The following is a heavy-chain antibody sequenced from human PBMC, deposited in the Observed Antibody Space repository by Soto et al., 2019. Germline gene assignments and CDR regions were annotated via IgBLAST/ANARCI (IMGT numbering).Heavy chain of an antibody. CDR1: GGTFSSYT. CDR3: ATDCSITSCPRNYYYYYYMDV. J-gene: IGHJ6*03. Sequence: QVQLVQSGAEVKKPGSTVKVSCKASGGTFSSYTISWVRQAPGQGLEWMGRIIPILGIANYAQKFQGRVTITADKSTRTAYMELSSMSSEDTAVYYCATDCSITSCPRNYYYYYYMDVWGKGTTVTVSS. V-gene: IGHV1-69*02. D-gene: IGHD2-2*01. CDR2: IIPILGIA.